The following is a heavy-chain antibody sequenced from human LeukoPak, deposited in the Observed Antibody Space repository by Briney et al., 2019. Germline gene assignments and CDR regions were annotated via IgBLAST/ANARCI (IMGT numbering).Heavy chain of an antibody. D-gene: IGHD2-21*02. CDR1: GYSFTSYW. J-gene: IGHJ4*02. Sequence: GESLKISCKGSGYSFTSYWIGWVRQLPGKGLEWMGMIYPGDSDTKYSPPFQGQVTISADTSMNTAYLQWSSLKASDTAIYYCARFRCGGDCYSDFWGQGTLVTVAS. CDR3: ARFRCGGDCYSDF. CDR2: IYPGDSDT. V-gene: IGHV5-51*01.